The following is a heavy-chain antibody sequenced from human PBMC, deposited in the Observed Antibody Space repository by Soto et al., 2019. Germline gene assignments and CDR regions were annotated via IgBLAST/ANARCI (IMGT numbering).Heavy chain of an antibody. CDR2: TIPMFGTP. CDR1: GGTFSKYA. Sequence: QVQLVQSGAEMQQPGASVRVSCKASGGTFSKYAFSWVRQAPGQGLEWLGGTIPMFGTPNYAQKFQGRVAIAADESTATVYMELRSLRSEDTAVYFCARPLRDRNYYYGMAVWGPGTTVTVSS. CDR3: ARPLRDRNYYYGMAV. V-gene: IGHV1-69*01. D-gene: IGHD3-22*01. J-gene: IGHJ6*02.